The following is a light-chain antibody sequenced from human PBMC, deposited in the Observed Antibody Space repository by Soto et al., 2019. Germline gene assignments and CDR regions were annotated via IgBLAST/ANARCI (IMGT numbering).Light chain of an antibody. J-gene: IGKJ4*01. V-gene: IGKV1-39*01. CDR1: QNISTY. CDR2: AAS. CDR3: QQSYSTPLT. Sequence: IQVTQSPSSLSASVGDRVTITCRASQNISTYLNWYQQKPGNAPKLLIYAASSLQSGVPSRFSGSRSGTHFTLTISSLQPEDFATYYCQQSYSTPLTFGGGTKVEIK.